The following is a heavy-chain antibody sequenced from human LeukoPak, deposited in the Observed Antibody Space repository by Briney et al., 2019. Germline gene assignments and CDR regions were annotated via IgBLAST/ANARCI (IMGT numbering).Heavy chain of an antibody. CDR3: ASNIWSGYYYYYGMDV. V-gene: IGHV1-69*05. J-gene: IGHJ6*02. D-gene: IGHD3-3*01. Sequence: GSSVKVSCKASGGTFSSYAISWVRQAPGQGLEWMGGIIPIFGTANYAQKFQGRVTITTDESTSTAYMELSSLRSEDTAVYYCASNIWSGYYYYYGMDVWGQGTTVTVSS. CDR2: IIPIFGTA. CDR1: GGTFSSYA.